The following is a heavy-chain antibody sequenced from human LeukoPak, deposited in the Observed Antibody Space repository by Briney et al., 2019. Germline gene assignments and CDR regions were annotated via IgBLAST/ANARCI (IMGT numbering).Heavy chain of an antibody. D-gene: IGHD3-10*02. CDR3: AATIKRDYVDTNLDY. V-gene: IGHV4-59*01. CDR1: GDSISSYY. Sequence: PSETLSLTCTVPGDSISSYYWSWIRQPPGKGLEWIGYMHNGVHTNYNPSLKSRFTISGDTSKNQLSLKLTSVTAADTAVYYCAATIKRDYVDTNLDYWGQGTLVTVSS. CDR2: MHNGVHT. J-gene: IGHJ4*02.